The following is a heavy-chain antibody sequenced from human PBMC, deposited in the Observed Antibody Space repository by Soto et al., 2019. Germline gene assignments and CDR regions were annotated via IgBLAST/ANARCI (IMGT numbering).Heavy chain of an antibody. V-gene: IGHV3-33*01. D-gene: IGHD4-17*01. CDR1: GFTFSSYG. J-gene: IGHJ4*02. CDR2: IWYDGSNK. Sequence: QVQLVESGGGVVQPGRSLRLSCAASGFTFSSYGMHWVRQAPGKGLEWVAVIWYDGSNKYYADSVKGRFTISRDNSKNTLYLQMNSLRAEDTAVYYCARGSHDYGDLLPYYFDSGAREPWSPSPQ. CDR3: ARGSHDYGDLLPYYFDS.